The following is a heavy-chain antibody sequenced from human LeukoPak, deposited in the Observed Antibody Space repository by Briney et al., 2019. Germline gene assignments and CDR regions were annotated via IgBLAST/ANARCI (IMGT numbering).Heavy chain of an antibody. D-gene: IGHD2-2*01. V-gene: IGHV3-21*06. CDR2: ISSSSSYI. J-gene: IGHJ4*02. CDR3: ARGNYCSSTSCYRPSISPIDY. CDR1: GFTFSSYS. Sequence: KAGGSLRLSCAASGFTFSSYSMNWVRQAPGKGLEWVSSISSSSSYIYYAESVKGRFTISRDNAKNSLYLQMNSLRAEDTAVYYCARGNYCSSTSCYRPSISPIDYWGQGTLVTVSS.